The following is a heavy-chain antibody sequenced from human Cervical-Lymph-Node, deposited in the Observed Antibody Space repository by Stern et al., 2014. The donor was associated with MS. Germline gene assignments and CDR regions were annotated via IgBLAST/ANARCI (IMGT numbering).Heavy chain of an antibody. CDR2: IYWDDDD. Sequence: QVTLRESGPSLVRPTQTVTLTCTVSGVSLSADGVGVGWIRQAPGKALVWLASIYWDDDDRYSQSLKDRLTIKKDTSENQVVLTMTDMDPGDTGTYYCAHSLGSVSGTYSGMDVWGQGTTVTVSS. J-gene: IGHJ6*02. D-gene: IGHD1-7*01. CDR1: GVSLSADGVG. V-gene: IGHV2-5*02. CDR3: AHSLGSVSGTYSGMDV.